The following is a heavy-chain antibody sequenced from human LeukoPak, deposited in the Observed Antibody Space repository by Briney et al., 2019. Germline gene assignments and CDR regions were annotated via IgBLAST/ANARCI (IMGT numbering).Heavy chain of an antibody. CDR3: ARGDYCSGGSCYSGSFDY. J-gene: IGHJ4*02. Sequence: ASVKVSCKASGGTFSSYAISWVRQAPGQGLEWMGWTSAHNGDIKYAQKFQGRVTMTTDTSTTTAYMELRSLRSDDTAVYYCARGDYCSGGSCYSGSFDYWGQGTLVTVSS. CDR1: GGTFSSYA. D-gene: IGHD2-15*01. V-gene: IGHV1-18*01. CDR2: TSAHNGDI.